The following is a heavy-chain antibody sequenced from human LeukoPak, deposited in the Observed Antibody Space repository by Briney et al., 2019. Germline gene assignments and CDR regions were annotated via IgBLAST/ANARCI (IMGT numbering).Heavy chain of an antibody. CDR1: GYTFTSYG. Sequence: ASVKVSCKASGYTFTSYGFNWVRQAPGQGLEWMGWISAYNGNTNYAQKLQGRVTMTTDTSTSTAYVELMSLRSDDTAVYYCARAWGRGYSYGPFDYWGQGTLVTVSS. CDR3: ARAWGRGYSYGPFDY. D-gene: IGHD5-18*01. J-gene: IGHJ4*02. V-gene: IGHV1-18*01. CDR2: ISAYNGNT.